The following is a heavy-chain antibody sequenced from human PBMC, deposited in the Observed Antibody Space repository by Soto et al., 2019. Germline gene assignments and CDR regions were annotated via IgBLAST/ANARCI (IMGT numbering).Heavy chain of an antibody. CDR1: GGSISSYY. Sequence: PSETLSLTCTVSGGSISSYYWTWVRQAPGKGLEWIGYIYNSGTTYYNPSLKSRVTISVDTSKNQFSLKLSSVTAADTAVYYCARFRCRSSSCYGYYYDGMDVWGQGTTVTVSS. D-gene: IGHD2-2*01. CDR3: ARFRCRSSSCYGYYYDGMDV. CDR2: IYNSGTT. V-gene: IGHV4-59*01. J-gene: IGHJ6*02.